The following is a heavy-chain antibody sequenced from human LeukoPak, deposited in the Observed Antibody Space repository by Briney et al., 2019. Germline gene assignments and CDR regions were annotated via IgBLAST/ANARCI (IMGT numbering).Heavy chain of an antibody. J-gene: IGHJ4*02. D-gene: IGHD3-22*01. CDR1: GNTFDDYG. CDR2: INWDGGAY. Sequence: GGSLRLSCTDSGNTFDDYGMTGVRQAPGKGLEWVSGINWDGGAYNYAASVKGRFTISRDNAKNSLYLEMNSLRVEDTAVYFCARDLSSSWYSLAYWGQGILVIVSS. V-gene: IGHV3-20*04. CDR3: ARDLSSSWYSLAY.